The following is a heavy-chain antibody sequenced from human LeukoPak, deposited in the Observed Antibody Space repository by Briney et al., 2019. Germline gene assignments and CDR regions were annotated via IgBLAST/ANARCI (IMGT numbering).Heavy chain of an antibody. V-gene: IGHV3-15*01. D-gene: IGHD3-3*01. J-gene: IGHJ3*02. CDR1: GFTFSSYA. Sequence: GGALILSWASSGFTFSSYAMSLVRQAPGKGLEVVCRIKSKTDGGTTDYAAPVKGRFTISRDDSTNTLYLQMNSLTPEHSAVSSCTTTVDYDFWSGPRVRDAFDIWGQGTMAIVSS. CDR3: TTTVDYDFWSGPRVRDAFDI. CDR2: IKSKTDGGTT.